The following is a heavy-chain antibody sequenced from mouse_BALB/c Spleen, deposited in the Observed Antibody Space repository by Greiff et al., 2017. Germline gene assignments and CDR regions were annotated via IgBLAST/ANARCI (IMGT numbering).Heavy chain of an antibody. CDR1: GFAFSSYD. D-gene: IGHD6-2*01. V-gene: IGHV5-17*02. CDR3: ARFSPRGYFDV. CDR2: ISSGSSTI. J-gene: IGHJ1*01. Sequence: DVHLVESGGGLVKPGGSLKLSCAASGFAFSSYDMSWVRQTPEKRLEWVAYISSGSSTIYYADTVKGRFTISRDNPKNTLFLQMTSLRSEDTAMYYFARFSPRGYFDVWGGGTTVTVSS.